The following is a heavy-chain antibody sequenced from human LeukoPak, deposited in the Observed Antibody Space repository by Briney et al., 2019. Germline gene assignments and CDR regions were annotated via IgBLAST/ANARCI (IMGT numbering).Heavy chain of an antibody. CDR2: ISWNSGSI. V-gene: IGHV3-9*01. J-gene: IGHJ4*02. D-gene: IGHD6-13*01. Sequence: SLRLSCAASGFTFDDYAMHWVRQAPGKGLEWVSGISWNSGSIGYADSVKGRFTISRDNAKNSLYLQMNSLRPEDTALYYCAKGRGSSWTYYFDYWGQGTLVTVSS. CDR1: GFTFDDYA. CDR3: AKGRGSSWTYYFDY.